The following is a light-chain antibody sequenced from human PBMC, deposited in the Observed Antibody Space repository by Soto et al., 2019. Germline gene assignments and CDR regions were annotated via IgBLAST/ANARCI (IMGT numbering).Light chain of an antibody. Sequence: EVVLTQSPATLSLSPGERASLSCSASQSISSNLAWYQQKPGQVPRLLIFGASTRATGIPARFSGSGSGTEFTLTINSLQSEDFAVYYCQQYDNWPPWTFGQGTKVDIK. J-gene: IGKJ1*01. CDR3: QQYDNWPPWT. CDR1: QSISSN. CDR2: GAS. V-gene: IGKV3-15*01.